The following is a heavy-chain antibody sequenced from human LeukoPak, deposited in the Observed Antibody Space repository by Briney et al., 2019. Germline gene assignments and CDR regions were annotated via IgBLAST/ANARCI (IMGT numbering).Heavy chain of an antibody. J-gene: IGHJ4*02. D-gene: IGHD5-12*01. CDR2: ISSSSTSI. CDR1: GFTFSGYT. V-gene: IGHV3-48*01. CDR3: ARDRWTATKD. Sequence: GGSLRLSCAASGFTFSGYTMNWVRQAPGKGLECVSYISSSSTSIYYADSVKGRFTISRDNAENSLWLQMNSLRAEDTAVYYCARDRWTATKDWGPGTLVTVSS.